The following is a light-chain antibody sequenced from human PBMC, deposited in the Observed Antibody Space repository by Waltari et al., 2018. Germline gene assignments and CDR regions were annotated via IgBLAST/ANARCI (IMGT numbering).Light chain of an antibody. V-gene: IGKV4-1*01. CDR1: QSVLYSSDNKNY. CDR2: WAS. Sequence: DIVMTQSPDSLAVSLGERATINCKSSQSVLYSSDNKNYLARYQQKRGHPPKLPIYWASTRESGVPDRFSGSGSGTDFTLTISSLQAEDVAVYYCQQYYSTPPTFGPGTKVDIK. CDR3: QQYYSTPPT. J-gene: IGKJ3*01.